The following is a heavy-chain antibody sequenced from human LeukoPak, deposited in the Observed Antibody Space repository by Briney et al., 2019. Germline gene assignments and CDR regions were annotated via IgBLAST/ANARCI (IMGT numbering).Heavy chain of an antibody. Sequence: GEALQISCNGSGYSFTSYWIGWVRQMPGKGLQWMGIIYPGDSDARYSPSFQGQVTISADKSISTAHLQWSRLKASDTAMYYCARRRDLYSGSYYPFDYWGQGTLVTVSS. V-gene: IGHV5-51*01. CDR2: IYPGDSDA. J-gene: IGHJ4*02. CDR1: GYSFTSYW. CDR3: ARRRDLYSGSYYPFDY. D-gene: IGHD1-26*01.